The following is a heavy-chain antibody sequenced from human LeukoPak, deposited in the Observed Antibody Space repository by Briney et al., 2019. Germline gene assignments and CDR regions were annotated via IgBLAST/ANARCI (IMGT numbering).Heavy chain of an antibody. Sequence: PGGSLRLSCAATGFTFSDYYMIWLRQAPGKGLEWVSYIISSGSTLYYADSVKGRFTISRDNAKNSLYLQMNSLRAEDTAVYYCARELNWNLDYWGQGTLVTVSS. CDR3: ARELNWNLDY. D-gene: IGHD1-1*01. CDR2: IISSGSTL. V-gene: IGHV3-11*04. J-gene: IGHJ4*02. CDR1: GFTFSDYY.